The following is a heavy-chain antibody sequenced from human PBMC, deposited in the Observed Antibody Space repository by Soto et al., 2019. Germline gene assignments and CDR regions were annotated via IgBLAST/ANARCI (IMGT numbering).Heavy chain of an antibody. D-gene: IGHD3-3*01. J-gene: IGHJ5*02. CDR2: IYTSGST. CDR3: ARDRKGNYDFWSGYYILSWWFDP. CDR1: GGSISSYY. V-gene: IGHV4-4*07. Sequence: SEALSLTCTVSGGSISSYYWSWIRQPAGKGLEWIGRIYTSGSTNYNPSLKSRVTMSVDTSKNQFSLKPSSVTAADTAVYYCARDRKGNYDFWSGYYILSWWFDPWGHGTPFTVSP.